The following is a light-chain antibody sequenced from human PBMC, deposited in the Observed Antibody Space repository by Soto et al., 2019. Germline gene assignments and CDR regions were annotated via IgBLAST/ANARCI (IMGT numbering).Light chain of an antibody. CDR3: QQYSSPPQT. J-gene: IGKJ1*01. CDR1: QSVASSY. Sequence: EVVLTQSPGTLSLSPGERVTLSCRASQSVASSYLAWYQQKAGQAPRLLIFAASNRATGIPDRFSGSGSGTDFTLTISRLEPEDFAVYFCQQYSSPPQTFGQGTKVEIK. CDR2: AAS. V-gene: IGKV3-20*01.